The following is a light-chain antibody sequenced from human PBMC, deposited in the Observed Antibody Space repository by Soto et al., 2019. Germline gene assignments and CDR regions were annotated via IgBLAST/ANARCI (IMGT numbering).Light chain of an antibody. Sequence: SVLTQPPSASGSPGQSVTIPCTGTSSDVGGYDHVSWYQQHPGKAPKLIIYEVTKRPAGVPDRFSGSKSGNTASLTVSGLQAEDEADYFCSSDAGNYNYVFGTGTKLTVL. CDR3: SSDAGNYNYV. CDR1: SSDVGGYDH. CDR2: EVT. J-gene: IGLJ1*01. V-gene: IGLV2-8*01.